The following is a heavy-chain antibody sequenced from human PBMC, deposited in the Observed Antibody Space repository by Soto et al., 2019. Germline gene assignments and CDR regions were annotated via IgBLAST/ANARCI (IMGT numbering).Heavy chain of an antibody. J-gene: IGHJ6*02. Sequence: QVQLLQSGSEVRKPGSSVKVSCKASGGTHNNYAFTWVRQARGQGLEWVGGIIPIFATVVYAQRFEGRVTISADKLTSKAYKETTNLSFDDTAVYYWNLWLEAVRYPFYGLEVWGQGTAITVSS. D-gene: IGHD3-10*01. CDR2: IIPIFATV. V-gene: IGHV1-69*06. CDR3: NLWLEAVRYPFYGLEV. CDR1: GGTHNNYA.